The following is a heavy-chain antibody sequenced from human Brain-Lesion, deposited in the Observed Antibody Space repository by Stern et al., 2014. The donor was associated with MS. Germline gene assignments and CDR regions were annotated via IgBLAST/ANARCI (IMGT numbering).Heavy chain of an antibody. J-gene: IGHJ5*01. CDR3: ASTSGGFDS. CDR1: GFTIVTYS. CDR2: INPTSSNT. V-gene: IGHV3-21*01. Sequence: EVQLVESGGGLVKPGGSLTLSCEASGFTIVTYSMNWVRQAPGQGLEWVSFINPTSSNTKYADEARGRFTLTRDNAKNSPFVHMSGLRVEDTAVYYCASTSGGFDSWGQGIQVTVSS.